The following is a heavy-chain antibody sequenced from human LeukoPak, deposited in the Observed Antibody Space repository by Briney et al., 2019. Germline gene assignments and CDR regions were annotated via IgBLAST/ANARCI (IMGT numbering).Heavy chain of an antibody. CDR3: ARGCQSSGYYYYFDY. Sequence: PSETLSLTCAVYGGSFSGYYWSWIRQPPGKGLEWIGEINHSGSTNYNPSLKSRVTISVDTSTNQFSLKLSSVTAADTAVYYCARGCQSSGYYYYFDYWGQGTLVTVSS. D-gene: IGHD3-22*01. J-gene: IGHJ4*02. V-gene: IGHV4-34*01. CDR2: INHSGST. CDR1: GGSFSGYY.